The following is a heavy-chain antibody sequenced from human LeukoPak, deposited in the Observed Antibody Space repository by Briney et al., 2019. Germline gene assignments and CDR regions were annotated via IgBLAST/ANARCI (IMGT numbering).Heavy chain of an antibody. D-gene: IGHD4-17*01. J-gene: IGHJ4*02. V-gene: IGHV1-2*02. CDR2: INPNSGGT. CDR1: GYTFTRYG. Sequence: GASVKVSCKASGYTFTRYGISWVRQAPGQGLEWMGWINPNSGGTNYAQKFQGRVTMTRDTSISTAYMELSRLRSDDTAVYYCARSTLTVTNADYWGQGTLVTVSS. CDR3: ARSTLTVTNADY.